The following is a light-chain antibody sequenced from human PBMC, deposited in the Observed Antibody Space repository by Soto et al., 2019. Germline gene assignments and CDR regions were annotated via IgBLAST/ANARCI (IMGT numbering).Light chain of an antibody. CDR1: QTVNNW. Sequence: DIQMTQSPSTLSASVGDRVTITCRASQTVNNWLAWYQQRPGKAPKLLIYKTSTLQSGVPSRFSGSGSGTEFTLAISSLQPDDLATYYCQQYNRYWTFGEGTKVDIK. V-gene: IGKV1-5*03. J-gene: IGKJ1*01. CDR2: KTS. CDR3: QQYNRYWT.